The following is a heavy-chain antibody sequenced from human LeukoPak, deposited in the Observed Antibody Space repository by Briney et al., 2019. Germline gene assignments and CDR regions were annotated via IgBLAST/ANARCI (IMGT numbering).Heavy chain of an antibody. D-gene: IGHD2-15*01. Sequence: ASVKVSCKASGYTFTNYDINWVRQATGQGLEWMGWISAYNGNTNYAQKLQGRVTMTTDTSTSTAYMELRSLRSDDTAVYYCARDGGYCSGGSCYSQWGQGTLVTVSS. CDR2: ISAYNGNT. CDR3: ARDGGYCSGGSCYSQ. V-gene: IGHV1-18*01. J-gene: IGHJ4*02. CDR1: GYTFTNYD.